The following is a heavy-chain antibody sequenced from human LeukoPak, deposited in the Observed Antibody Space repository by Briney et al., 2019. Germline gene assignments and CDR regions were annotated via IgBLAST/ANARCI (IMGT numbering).Heavy chain of an antibody. CDR1: GYSFTGYF. J-gene: IGHJ4*02. D-gene: IGHD3-16*01. V-gene: IGHV1-2*02. CDR2: INPNNGLT. Sequence: GASVKVSCKASGYSFTGYFLHWVRQAPGQGLEWMGWINPNNGLTNYTQKFKGRVTMTRDTSSATGYMELNRLTSDDTAVFYCARAWGSLYYFDHWGQGTLVTVFS. CDR3: ARAWGSLYYFDH.